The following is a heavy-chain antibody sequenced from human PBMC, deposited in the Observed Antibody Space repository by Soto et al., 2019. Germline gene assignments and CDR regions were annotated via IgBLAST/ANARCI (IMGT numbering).Heavy chain of an antibody. J-gene: IGHJ4*02. CDR2: RWCDGSNK. Sequence: GGSLRLSCAASGFTFSSYGIHWVRQAPGKGLEWVAVRWCDGSNKYYADSVKGRFTISRDNSKNTLYLQMNSLRAEDTAVYYCAREYCSSTSCYLSFGYGGQGTLVTVSS. CDR1: GFTFSSYG. V-gene: IGHV3-33*01. CDR3: AREYCSSTSCYLSFGY. D-gene: IGHD2-2*01.